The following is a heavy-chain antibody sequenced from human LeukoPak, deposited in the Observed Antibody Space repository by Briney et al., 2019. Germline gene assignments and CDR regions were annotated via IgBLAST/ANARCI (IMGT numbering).Heavy chain of an antibody. V-gene: IGHV4-4*02. D-gene: IGHD1-1*01. CDR3: ARARRYALDY. Sequence: SETLSLTCAVSGGSISSSNWWSWVRQPPGKGLEWIGEIYHSGSTNYNPSLKSRVTISVDTSKNQFSLKLSSVTAADTAVYYCARARRYALDYWGQGTLVTVSS. J-gene: IGHJ4*02. CDR2: IYHSGST. CDR1: GGSISSSNW.